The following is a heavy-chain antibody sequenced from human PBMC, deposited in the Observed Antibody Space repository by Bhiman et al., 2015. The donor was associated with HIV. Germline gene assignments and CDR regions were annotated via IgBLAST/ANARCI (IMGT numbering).Heavy chain of an antibody. Sequence: EVQMVESGGGLVKPGGSLRLSCTASGFTFDTYNINWVRQAPGKGLEWVSSISSSSSYIYYADSVKGRFTISRDNAKNSLYLQVNSLRAEDTAVYYCAREFTGYSSSNFDYWGQGTLVTVSS. J-gene: IGHJ4*02. CDR2: ISSSSSYI. CDR3: AREFTGYSSSNFDY. D-gene: IGHD6-13*01. CDR1: GFTFDTYN. V-gene: IGHV3-21*01.